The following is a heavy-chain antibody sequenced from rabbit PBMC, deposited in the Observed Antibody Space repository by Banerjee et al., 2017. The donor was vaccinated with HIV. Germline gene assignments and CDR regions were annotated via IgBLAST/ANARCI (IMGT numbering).Heavy chain of an antibody. CDR1: GFSFSRSYD. V-gene: IGHV1S40*01. Sequence: LVESGGGLVKPGASLTLTCTASGFSFSRSYDMCWVRQAPGKGLEWIGCIYTGNGHTHYASWAKGRFTISITSSTTVTLQATGLTVADTATYFCARDTGTYDYIDVYFNLWGPGTLVTVS. D-gene: IGHD7-1*01. CDR3: ARDTGTYDYIDVYFNL. CDR2: IYTGNGHT. J-gene: IGHJ4*01.